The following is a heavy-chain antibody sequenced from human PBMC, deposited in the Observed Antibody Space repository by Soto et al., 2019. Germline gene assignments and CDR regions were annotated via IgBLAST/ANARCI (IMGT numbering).Heavy chain of an antibody. J-gene: IGHJ6*02. CDR3: ARVTTSRTGYGMDV. V-gene: IGHV4-59*01. CDR1: GGSISSYY. Sequence: PSETLSLTCTVSGGSISSYYWSWIRQPPGKGLEWIGYIYYSGGTNYNPSLKSRVTISVDTSKNQYSLKLSSVTDADTAVYYCARVTTSRTGYGMDVWGQGTTVTVSS. CDR2: IYYSGGT. D-gene: IGHD2-2*01.